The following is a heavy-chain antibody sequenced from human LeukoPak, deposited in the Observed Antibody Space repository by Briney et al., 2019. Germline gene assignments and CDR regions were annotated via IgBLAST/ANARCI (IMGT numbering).Heavy chain of an antibody. CDR1: GFTFSRYW. J-gene: IGHJ4*02. CDR2: IKQDGSEK. Sequence: PGGSLRLSCAASGFTFSRYWMSWVRQAPGKGLEWVANIKQDGSEKYYVDSVKGRFTISRDNAKNSLYLQVNSLRAEDTAVYYCARLIVGAIDSWGQGTLVTVSS. CDR3: ARLIVGAIDS. D-gene: IGHD1-26*01. V-gene: IGHV3-7*01.